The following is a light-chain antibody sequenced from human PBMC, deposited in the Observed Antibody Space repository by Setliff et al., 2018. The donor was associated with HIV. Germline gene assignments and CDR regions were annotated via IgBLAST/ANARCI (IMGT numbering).Light chain of an antibody. V-gene: IGLV2-14*03. CDR3: SSYTTRGTWV. Sequence: QSALTQPASVSGSPGQSITISCAGTSSDVGGYAFVSWYQQHPGKAPKLIIYEVRRRPSGISNRFSGSKSGNTASLTISGLQTDDEADYHCSSYTTRGTWVFGGGTKVTVL. J-gene: IGLJ3*02. CDR1: SSDVGGYAF. CDR2: EVR.